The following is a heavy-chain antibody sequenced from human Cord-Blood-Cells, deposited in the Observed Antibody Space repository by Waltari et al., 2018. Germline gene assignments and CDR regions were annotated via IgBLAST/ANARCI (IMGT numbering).Heavy chain of an antibody. CDR3: ARVHYDCWSGYPPFYYYYYYMDV. J-gene: IGHJ6*03. CDR2: IYYSGSS. V-gene: IGHV4-59*01. Sequence: QVQLQESGPGLVKPSETLSLTCTVSGGSISSYYWSWIRQPPGKGLEWIGYIYYSGSSNYNPSLKSRVTISVDTSKNQFSLKLSSVTAADTAVYYCARVHYDCWSGYPPFYYYYYYMDVWGKGTTVTVS. CDR1: GGSISSYY. D-gene: IGHD3-3*01.